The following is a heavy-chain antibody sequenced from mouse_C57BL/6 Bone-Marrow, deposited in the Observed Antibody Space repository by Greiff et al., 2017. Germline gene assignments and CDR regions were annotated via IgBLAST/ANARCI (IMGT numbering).Heavy chain of an antibody. CDR2: ISSGGDYI. CDR1: GFTFSSYA. CDR3: TRDRIRYDYGAWFAY. J-gene: IGHJ3*01. Sequence: VEGGEGGGKTGGGRKRAGAASGFTFSSYAMSWVRQTPEKRPEWVAYISSGGDYIYYADTVKGRFTISRDNARNTLYLQMSSLKSEDTAMYYCTRDRIRYDYGAWFAYWGQGTLVTVSA. D-gene: IGHD2-4*01. V-gene: IGHV5-9-1*02.